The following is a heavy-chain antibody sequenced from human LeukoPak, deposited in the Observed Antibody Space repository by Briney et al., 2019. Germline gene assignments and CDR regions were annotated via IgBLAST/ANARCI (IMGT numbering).Heavy chain of an antibody. CDR1: GGTFSSYA. D-gene: IGHD2-2*02. J-gene: IGHJ5*01. Sequence: GASVKVSCKASGGTFSSYAISWVRQAPGQGLEWMGWISAYNGNTNYAQKLQGRVTMTTDTSTSTAYMELRSLRSDDTAVYYCARGGGYCSSTSCYNNWFDSWGQGTLVTVSS. V-gene: IGHV1-18*01. CDR3: ARGGGYCSSTSCYNNWFDS. CDR2: ISAYNGNT.